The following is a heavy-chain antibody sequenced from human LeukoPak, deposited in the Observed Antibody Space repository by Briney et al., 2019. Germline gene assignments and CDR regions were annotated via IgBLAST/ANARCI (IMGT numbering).Heavy chain of an antibody. V-gene: IGHV4-4*07. CDR1: GGSISSYY. Sequence: SETLSLTCTVSGGSISSYYWSWIRQPAGKGLEWFGRIYTSGSTNYNPSLKSRVTMSVDTSKNQFSLKLSSVTAADTAVYYCARDGYCTNGVCYRGYAFDIWGQGTMVTVSS. J-gene: IGHJ3*02. CDR2: IYTSGST. D-gene: IGHD2-8*01. CDR3: ARDGYCTNGVCYRGYAFDI.